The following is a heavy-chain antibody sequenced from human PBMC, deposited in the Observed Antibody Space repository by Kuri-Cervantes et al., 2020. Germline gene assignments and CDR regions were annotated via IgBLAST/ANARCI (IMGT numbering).Heavy chain of an antibody. CDR3: VRPDYGGNSGRFAFDI. D-gene: IGHD4-23*01. V-gene: IGHV4-34*01. J-gene: IGHJ3*02. Sequence: SQTLSLTCAVYGGSFSGYYWSWIRRPPGKGLEWIGEINHSRSTNYNPSLKSRVTISVDTSKNQVSLSLRSVTAADTAVYYCVRPDYGGNSGRFAFDIWGQGTVVTVSS. CDR2: INHSRST. CDR1: GGSFSGYY.